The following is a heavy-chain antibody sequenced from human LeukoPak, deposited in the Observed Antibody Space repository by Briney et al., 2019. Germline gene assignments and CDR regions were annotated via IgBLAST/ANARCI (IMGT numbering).Heavy chain of an antibody. J-gene: IGHJ4*02. Sequence: SESLSLTCTVSGGSISSSSYYWGWIRQPPVKGLEWSGSIYYSRSTYYNPSLKSRVTISVDTSKNQFSLKLSSVTAADTAVYYCARSIVLVNASFDYWGQGTLVTVSS. CDR2: IYYSRST. CDR3: ARSIVLVNASFDY. CDR1: GGSISSSSYY. V-gene: IGHV4-39*01. D-gene: IGHD2-21*01.